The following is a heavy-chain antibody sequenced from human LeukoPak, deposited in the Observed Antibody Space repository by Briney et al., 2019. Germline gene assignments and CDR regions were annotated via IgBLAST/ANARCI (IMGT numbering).Heavy chain of an antibody. CDR1: GDSLTSHF. CDR3: ARRMATVTDTFDI. D-gene: IGHD5-24*01. J-gene: IGHJ3*02. Sequence: SETLSLTCNVSGDSLTSHFWSWIRQTPGKGLEWIGYVFHSGITNYCPSLKSRVTISLDTSKKQFYLRLASVTAADTAVYYCARRMATVTDTFDIWGRGTMVSVSS. CDR2: VFHSGIT. V-gene: IGHV4-59*08.